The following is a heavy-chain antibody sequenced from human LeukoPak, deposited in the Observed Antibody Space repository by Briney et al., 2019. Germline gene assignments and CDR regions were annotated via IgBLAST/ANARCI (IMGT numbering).Heavy chain of an antibody. Sequence: PSETLSLTCTVSGGSISSSSYYWGWIRQPPGKGLEWIGSIHYSGSTYYNPSLKSRVTISVDTSKNQFSLKLSSVTAADTAVYYCARSYYYDSSGYWGRYFDYWGQGTLVTVSS. CDR2: IHYSGST. D-gene: IGHD3-22*01. CDR1: GGSISSSSYY. J-gene: IGHJ4*02. V-gene: IGHV4-39*07. CDR3: ARSYYYDSSGYWGRYFDY.